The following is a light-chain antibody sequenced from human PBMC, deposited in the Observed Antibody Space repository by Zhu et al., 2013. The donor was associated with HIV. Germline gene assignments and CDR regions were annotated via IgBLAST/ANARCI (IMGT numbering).Light chain of an antibody. Sequence: EVVLTQSPATLSLSPGERATLSCRASQSVASYLAWYQQKPGQAPRLLIYDASNRAAGIPARFSGSGSGTEFALTIYGLQAEDSATYYCQQTKSYPFNFGPGTKVEVK. CDR1: QSVASY. CDR3: QQTKSYPFN. J-gene: IGKJ3*01. CDR2: DAS. V-gene: IGKV3-11*01.